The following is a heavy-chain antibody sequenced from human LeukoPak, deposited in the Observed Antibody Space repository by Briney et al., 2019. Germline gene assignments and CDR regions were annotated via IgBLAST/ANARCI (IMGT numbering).Heavy chain of an antibody. CDR2: IKQDGSEK. J-gene: IGHJ6*02. CDR1: GFTVSDNY. D-gene: IGHD3-9*01. CDR3: ARARPHLTEDYYSYYGMDV. Sequence: GGSLRLSCAASGFTVSDNYMNWVRQAPGKGLEWVANIKQDGSEKYYVDSVKGRFPISRDNAKNSLYLQMNSLRAEDTAVYYCARARPHLTEDYYSYYGMDVWGQGTTVTVSS. V-gene: IGHV3-7*01.